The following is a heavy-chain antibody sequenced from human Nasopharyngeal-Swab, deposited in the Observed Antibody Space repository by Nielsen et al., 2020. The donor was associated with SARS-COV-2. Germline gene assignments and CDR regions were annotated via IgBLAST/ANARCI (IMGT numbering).Heavy chain of an antibody. CDR3: ARGGYSYGFDY. CDR1: GGAISSSSYY. D-gene: IGHD5-18*01. V-gene: IGHV4-39*01. J-gene: IGHJ4*02. CDR2: IYYSGST. Sequence: SETLSLTCTVSGGAISSSSYYWGWIRQPPGKGLEWIGSIYYSGSTYYNPSLKSRVTISVDTSKNQFSLKLSSVTAADTAVYYCARGGYSYGFDYWGQGTLVTVSS.